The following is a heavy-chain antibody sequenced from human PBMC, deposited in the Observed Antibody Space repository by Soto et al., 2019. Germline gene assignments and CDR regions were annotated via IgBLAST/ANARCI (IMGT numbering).Heavy chain of an antibody. V-gene: IGHV1-3*01. D-gene: IGHD3-22*01. Sequence: GASVKVSCKASGYTFTSYAMHWVRQAPGQRLEWMGWINAGNGNTKYSQKFQGRVTITRDTSASTAYMELSSLRSEDTAVYYCARDQAYYYDSSGYHWLYYGMDVWGQGTTVTVSS. CDR3: ARDQAYYYDSSGYHWLYYGMDV. J-gene: IGHJ6*02. CDR2: INAGNGNT. CDR1: GYTFTSYA.